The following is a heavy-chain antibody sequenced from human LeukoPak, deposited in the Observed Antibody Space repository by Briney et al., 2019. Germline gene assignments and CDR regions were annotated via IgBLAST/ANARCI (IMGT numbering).Heavy chain of an antibody. Sequence: SETLSLTCTVSGGSMTNYYWTWIRQPPGKGLEWIGYIYYSGSTNYNPSLKSRVTISVDTSKNQFSLKLSSVTAADTAVYYCARASNYYYYGMDVWGQGTTVTVSS. CDR3: ARASNYYYYGMDV. CDR1: GGSMTNYY. CDR2: IYYSGST. V-gene: IGHV4-59*01. J-gene: IGHJ6*02.